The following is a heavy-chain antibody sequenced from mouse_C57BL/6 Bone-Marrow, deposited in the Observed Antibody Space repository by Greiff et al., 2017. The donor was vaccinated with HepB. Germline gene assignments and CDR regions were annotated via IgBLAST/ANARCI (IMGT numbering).Heavy chain of an antibody. V-gene: IGHV14-4*01. Sequence: DVKLQESGAELVRPGASVKLSCTASGFNIKDDYMHWVKQRPEQGLEWIGWIDPENGDTEYASKFQGKATITADTSSNTAYLQLSSLTSEDTAVYYCTKDSNYSYYYAMDYWGQGTSVTVSS. CDR2: IDPENGDT. CDR1: GFNIKDDY. D-gene: IGHD2-5*01. CDR3: TKDSNYSYYYAMDY. J-gene: IGHJ4*01.